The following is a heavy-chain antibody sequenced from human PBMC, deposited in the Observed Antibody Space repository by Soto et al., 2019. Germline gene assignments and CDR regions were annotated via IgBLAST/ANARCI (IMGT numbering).Heavy chain of an antibody. Sequence: EVQLLESGGGLVQPGGSLRLSCAASGFTFSSYAMSWVRQAPGKGLEWVSAISGSGGSTYYADSVKGRFTISRDNPKNTLYLQMNSLRAEDASVYYCARKVTHFDYWGQGTLVTLSS. D-gene: IGHD2-21*02. J-gene: IGHJ4*02. CDR3: ARKVTHFDY. CDR2: ISGSGGST. CDR1: GFTFSSYA. V-gene: IGHV3-23*01.